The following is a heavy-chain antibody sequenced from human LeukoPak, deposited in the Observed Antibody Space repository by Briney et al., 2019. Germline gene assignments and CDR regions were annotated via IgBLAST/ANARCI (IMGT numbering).Heavy chain of an antibody. J-gene: IGHJ4*02. CDR1: GYTFTGYY. CDR3: ARAGYYDSSAPAHPDY. CDR2: ISAYNGNT. V-gene: IGHV1-18*04. Sequence: ASVKVSCKASGYTFTGYYMHWVRQAPGQGLEWMGWISAYNGNTNYAQKLQGRVTMTTDTSTSTAYMELRSLRSDDTAVYYCARAGYYDSSAPAHPDYWGQGTLVTVSS. D-gene: IGHD3-22*01.